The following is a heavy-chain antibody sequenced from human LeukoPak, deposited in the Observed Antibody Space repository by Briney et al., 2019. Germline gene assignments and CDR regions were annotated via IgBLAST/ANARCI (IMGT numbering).Heavy chain of an antibody. CDR2: IWYDGSNK. D-gene: IGHD6-19*01. V-gene: IGHV3-33*01. CDR1: GFTFSSYG. J-gene: IGHJ2*01. Sequence: PGWSLRLSCAASGFTFSSYGMHWVRQAPGKGLEWVAVIWYDGSNKYYADSVKGRFTISRDNSKNTLYLQMNSLRAEDTAVYYCARDQGQWLVPRYFDLWGRGTLVTVSS. CDR3: ARDQGQWLVPRYFDL.